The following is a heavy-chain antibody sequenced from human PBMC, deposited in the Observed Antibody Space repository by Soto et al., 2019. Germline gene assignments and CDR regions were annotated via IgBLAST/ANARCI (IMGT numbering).Heavy chain of an antibody. V-gene: IGHV1-18*01. Sequence: QVQLVQSGAEVKKPGASVKVSCKASGYTFTSYGISWVRQAPGQGLEWMGWISAYNGNTNYAQKLQGRVTMTTDTSTRTAYMELRSLRSDDTAVYYCARDHQRDVNYCSSTSCYGSDWFDPWGQGTLVTVSS. CDR1: GYTFTSYG. CDR3: ARDHQRDVNYCSSTSCYGSDWFDP. CDR2: ISAYNGNT. J-gene: IGHJ5*02. D-gene: IGHD2-2*01.